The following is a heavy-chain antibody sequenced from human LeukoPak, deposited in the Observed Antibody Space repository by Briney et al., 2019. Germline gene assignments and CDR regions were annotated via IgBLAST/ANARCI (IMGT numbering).Heavy chain of an antibody. V-gene: IGHV4-34*08. CDR3: AGSITMVRGVMRKGYNWFDP. CDR2: INHSGST. J-gene: IGHJ5*02. CDR1: GSTFSNAW. D-gene: IGHD3-10*01. Sequence: GSLRLSCAASGSTFSNAWMNWIRQPPGKGLEWIGEINHSGSTNYNPSLKSRVTISVDTSKNQFSLKLSSVTAADTAVYYCAGSITMVRGVMRKGYNWFDPWGQGTLVTVSS.